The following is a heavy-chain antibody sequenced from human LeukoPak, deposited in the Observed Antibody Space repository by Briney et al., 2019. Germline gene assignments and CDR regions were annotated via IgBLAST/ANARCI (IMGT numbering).Heavy chain of an antibody. CDR1: GFTFSTYA. Sequence: GGSLRLSCAASGFTFSTYAMTWVRQAPGKGLEWVSVISGSGGTTYYADSVRGRFTLSRDNSKNTLYLQMNSLRAEDTAVYHCAKSIGGVVVVAADYWGQGTLVTVSS. J-gene: IGHJ4*02. V-gene: IGHV3-23*01. CDR3: AKSIGGVVVVAADY. CDR2: ISGSGGTT. D-gene: IGHD2-15*01.